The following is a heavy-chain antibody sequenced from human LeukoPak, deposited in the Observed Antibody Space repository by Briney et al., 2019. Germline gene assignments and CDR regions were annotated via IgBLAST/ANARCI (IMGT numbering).Heavy chain of an antibody. D-gene: IGHD3-9*01. V-gene: IGHV3-30*04. Sequence: GGSLRLSCAASGFTFSSYAMHWVRQAPGKGLEWVAVISYDGSNKYYADSVKGRFTISRDNSKNTLYLQMNSLRAEDTAVYYCARDLYYDILTGYYGARYGMDVWGQGTTVTVSS. J-gene: IGHJ6*02. CDR2: ISYDGSNK. CDR3: ARDLYYDILTGYYGARYGMDV. CDR1: GFTFSSYA.